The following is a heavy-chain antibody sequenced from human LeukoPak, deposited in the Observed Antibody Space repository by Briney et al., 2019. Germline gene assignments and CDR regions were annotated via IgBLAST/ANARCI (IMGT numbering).Heavy chain of an antibody. V-gene: IGHV4-59*01. Sequence: SETLSPTCTVSGGSISGYYWSWIRQPPGKGLEWIGYIYYRGSTNYNPSLKSRVTISVDTSKNQFSLKLSSVTAADTAVYYCARHYSDSSAYFKYWGQGTLVTVSS. CDR1: GGSISGYY. D-gene: IGHD3-22*01. J-gene: IGHJ4*02. CDR3: ARHYSDSSAYFKY. CDR2: IYYRGST.